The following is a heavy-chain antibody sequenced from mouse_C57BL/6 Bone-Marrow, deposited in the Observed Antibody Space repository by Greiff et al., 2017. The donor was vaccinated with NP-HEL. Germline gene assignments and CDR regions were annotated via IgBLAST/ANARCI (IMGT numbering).Heavy chain of an antibody. D-gene: IGHD2-4*01. CDR2: ISSGGSYT. CDR3: ARHWIYYDYDDGAWFAY. V-gene: IGHV5-6*01. J-gene: IGHJ3*01. CDR1: GFTFSSYG. Sequence: EVMLVESGGDLVKPGGSLKLSCAASGFTFSSYGMSWVRQTPDKRLEWVATISSGGSYTYSPDSVKGRFTISRDNAKNTLYLQMSSLKSEDTAMYYCARHWIYYDYDDGAWFAYWGQGTLVTVSA.